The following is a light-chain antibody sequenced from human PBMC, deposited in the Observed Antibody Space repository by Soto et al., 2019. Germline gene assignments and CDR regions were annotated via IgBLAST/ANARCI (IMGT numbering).Light chain of an antibody. CDR1: QSVNRN. J-gene: IGKJ1*01. V-gene: IGKV3-15*01. CDR3: PHYTHWWT. CDR2: AAS. Sequence: EIVMTQSPATLSVSPGERATLSCRASQSVNRNLAWYQQKPGQAPRLLISAASTRATGIPARFSGSGSETEFTLTISSLQSEDFAVYYCPHYTHWWTIGQGTKEE.